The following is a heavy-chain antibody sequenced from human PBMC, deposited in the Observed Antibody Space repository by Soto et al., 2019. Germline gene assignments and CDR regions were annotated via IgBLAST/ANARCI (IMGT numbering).Heavy chain of an antibody. CDR2: IIPIFGTA. J-gene: IGHJ4*02. Sequence: SVKVSCKTSGGTFSSYAISWVRQAPGQGLEWMGGIIPIFGTANYAQKFQGRVTITADKSTSTAYMELSSLRSEDTAVYYCARTSVAGKNFDYWGQGTLVTVSS. V-gene: IGHV1-69*06. CDR3: ARTSVAGKNFDY. CDR1: GGTFSSYA. D-gene: IGHD6-19*01.